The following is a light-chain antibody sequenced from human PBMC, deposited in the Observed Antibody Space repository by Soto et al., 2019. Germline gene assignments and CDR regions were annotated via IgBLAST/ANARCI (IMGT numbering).Light chain of an antibody. CDR3: SSDTSSSTYV. V-gene: IGLV2-14*01. Sequence: QSVLTQPASVSGSPGQSITISCTGTSSDVGGYNYVSWYQQHPGKAPKLMIYEVSNRPSGVSNRFSGSKSGNTASLTISGLQAEDEADYYCSSDTSSSTYVFGTGTKVTGL. J-gene: IGLJ1*01. CDR2: EVS. CDR1: SSDVGGYNY.